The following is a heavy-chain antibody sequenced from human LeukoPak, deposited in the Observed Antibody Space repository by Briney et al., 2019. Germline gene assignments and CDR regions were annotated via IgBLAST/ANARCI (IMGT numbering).Heavy chain of an antibody. D-gene: IGHD6-6*01. V-gene: IGHV5-51*01. CDR3: VRQEFEHSSLPNRFDP. Sequence: GESLKISCKGSGYRFTSYWIGWVRQRPGKGLEGMAIIYPGDFDARYSPSFQGHVTISVDNSISTAYLQWSSLKASDTAMYFCVRQEFEHSSLPNRFDPWRQGTLVIVSS. CDR1: GYRFTSYW. J-gene: IGHJ5*02. CDR2: IYPGDFDA.